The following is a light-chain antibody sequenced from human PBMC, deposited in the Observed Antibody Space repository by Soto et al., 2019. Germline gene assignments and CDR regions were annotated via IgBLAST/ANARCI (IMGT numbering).Light chain of an antibody. CDR1: QSVGSTY. CDR3: QQYHNWPIT. V-gene: IGKV3-15*01. Sequence: EILLTQSPGTLSLSPGERATLSCRASQSVGSTYLAWYQQKPGQAPRILMYDASTRATGISARFSGSGSGTEFTLTISSLQSEDFAVYYCQQYHNWPITFGQGTRLEIK. J-gene: IGKJ5*01. CDR2: DAS.